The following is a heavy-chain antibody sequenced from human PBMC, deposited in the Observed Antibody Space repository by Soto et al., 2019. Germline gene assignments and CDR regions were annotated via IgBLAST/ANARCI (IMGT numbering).Heavy chain of an antibody. CDR3: ARDTGWGLGY. V-gene: IGHV4-4*02. D-gene: IGHD6-19*01. CDR1: GDSINSNYC. J-gene: IGHJ4*02. Sequence: QVQLQESGPGLVRPSGTLSLTCAVSGDSINSNYCWTWVRQPRGKGLDWIAEIYYSGGTSYNPSLKSRVTISMDKSKNQSSLNLTSVTAADTAMYYCARDTGWGLGYWGQGTLVTVSS. CDR2: IYYSGGT.